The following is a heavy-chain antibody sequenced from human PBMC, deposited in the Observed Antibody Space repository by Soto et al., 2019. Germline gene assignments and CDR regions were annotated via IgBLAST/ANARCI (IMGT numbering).Heavy chain of an antibody. CDR1: GFTFSSYS. V-gene: IGHV3-21*01. CDR2: ISSGSSYI. Sequence: GGSLRLSCAASGFTFSSYSMNWVRQAPGKGLEWVSSISSGSSYISYADSVKGRFTISRDNAKNSLYLQMNSLRAENTAVYYWASVRYSSGHVGYKWFEPWGQGTLVTVCS. J-gene: IGHJ5*02. CDR3: ASVRYSSGHVGYKWFEP. D-gene: IGHD6-19*01.